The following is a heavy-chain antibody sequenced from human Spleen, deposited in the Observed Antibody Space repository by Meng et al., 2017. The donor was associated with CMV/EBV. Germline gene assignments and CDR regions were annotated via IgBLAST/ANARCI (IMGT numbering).Heavy chain of an antibody. D-gene: IGHD3-10*01. V-gene: IGHV1-69*05. CDR2: IIPIFGTA. J-gene: IGHJ6*02. CDR1: GGTFSSYA. Sequence: SVKVSCKASGGTFSSYAISWVRQAPGQGLEWMGGIIPIFGTANYAQKFQGRVTITTDESTTTAYMELSSLRTDDTAVYYCARDGAMVRGTTPRDGLDVWGQGTTVT. CDR3: ARDGAMVRGTTPRDGLDV.